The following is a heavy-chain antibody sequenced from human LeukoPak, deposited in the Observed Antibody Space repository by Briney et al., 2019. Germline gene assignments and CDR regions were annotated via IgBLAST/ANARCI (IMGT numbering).Heavy chain of an antibody. CDR1: GFTFSSYW. Sequence: GGSLRLSCAASGFTFSSYWMHWVRQAPGKGLVWVSRINTDGSSTSYADSVKGRFTISRDNAKKTLYLQMNSLRAEDTAVYYCARYAPQWTAFDYWGQGTLVTVSS. J-gene: IGHJ4*02. CDR3: ARYAPQWTAFDY. V-gene: IGHV3-74*01. D-gene: IGHD6-19*01. CDR2: INTDGSST.